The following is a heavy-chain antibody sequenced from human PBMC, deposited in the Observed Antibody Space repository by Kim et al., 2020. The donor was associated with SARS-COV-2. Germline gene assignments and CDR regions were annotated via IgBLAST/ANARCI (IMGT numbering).Heavy chain of an antibody. CDR1: GCSISSYY. CDR2: IYYSGST. J-gene: IGHJ5*02. Sequence: SETLSLTCTVSGCSISSYYWSWIRQPPGKGLEWIGYIYYSGSTNYNPSLKSRVTISVDTSKNQFSLKLSSVTAADTAVYYCARQYHLLDENWFDPWGQGT. D-gene: IGHD2-2*01. CDR3: ARQYHLLDENWFDP. V-gene: IGHV4-59*08.